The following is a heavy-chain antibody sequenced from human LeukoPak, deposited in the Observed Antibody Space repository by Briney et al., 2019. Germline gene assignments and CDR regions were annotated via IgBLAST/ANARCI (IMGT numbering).Heavy chain of an antibody. D-gene: IGHD2-15*01. CDR1: GFTFSSYS. Sequence: KAGGSLRLSCAASGFTFSSYSMNWVRQAPGKGLEWVSSISSSSSYIYYADSVKGRFTISRDNAKNSLYLQMNSLRAEDTAVYYCARDRRAHSPNWFDPWGQGTLVTVSS. V-gene: IGHV3-21*01. CDR3: ARDRRAHSPNWFDP. CDR2: ISSSSSYI. J-gene: IGHJ5*02.